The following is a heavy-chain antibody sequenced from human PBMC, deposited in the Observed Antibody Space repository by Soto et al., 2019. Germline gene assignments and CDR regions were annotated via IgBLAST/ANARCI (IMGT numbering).Heavy chain of an antibody. CDR1: GFTVSSNY. J-gene: IGHJ4*02. CDR2: IYSGGST. Sequence: EVQLVESGGGLVQPGGSLRLSCAASGFTVSSNYMSWVRQAPGKGLEWVSVIYSGGSTYYADSVKGRFTISRDNSENTLYLQMNSLRAEDTAVYYCAGTCSGGTCSFDYWGQGTLVTVSS. D-gene: IGHD2-15*01. CDR3: AGTCSGGTCSFDY. V-gene: IGHV3-66*01.